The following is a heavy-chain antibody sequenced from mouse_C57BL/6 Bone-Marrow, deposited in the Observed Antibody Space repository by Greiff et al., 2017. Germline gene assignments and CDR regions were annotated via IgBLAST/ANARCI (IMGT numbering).Heavy chain of an antibody. V-gene: IGHV1-55*01. CDR2: IYPGSGST. CDR1: GYTFTSYW. D-gene: IGHD1-1*01. CDR3: ARYYYGSSYDYFDY. Sequence: QVQLQQPGAELVKPGASVKMSCKASGYTFTSYWITWVKQRPGQGLEWIGDIYPGSGSTNYNEKFKSKATLTVDTSSSTAYMQLSSLTSEDSAVYYCARYYYGSSYDYFDYWGQGTTLTVSS. J-gene: IGHJ2*01.